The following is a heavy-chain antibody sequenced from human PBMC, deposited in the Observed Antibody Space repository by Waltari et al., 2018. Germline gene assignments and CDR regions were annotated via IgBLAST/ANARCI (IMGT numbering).Heavy chain of an antibody. Sequence: QVQLVQSGAEVKKPGSSVKVSCKASGGTFSSYAISCVRQAPGQGLEWMGGIIPIFGTANYAQKFQGRDTITTDESTSTAYMELSSLRSEDTAVYYWARSPKQQLVVGWFDPWGQGTLVTVSS. CDR2: IIPIFGTA. D-gene: IGHD6-13*01. CDR1: GGTFSSYA. CDR3: ARSPKQQLVVGWFDP. V-gene: IGHV1-69*05. J-gene: IGHJ5*02.